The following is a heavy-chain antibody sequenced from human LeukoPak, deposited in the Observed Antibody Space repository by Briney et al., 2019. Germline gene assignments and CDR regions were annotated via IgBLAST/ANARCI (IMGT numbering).Heavy chain of an antibody. D-gene: IGHD2-8*02. CDR1: GFTVSSNY. CDR3: VRDSRYCPDV. V-gene: IGHV3-53*01. Sequence: PGGSLRLSCAASGFTVSSNYMSWVRQAPGKGLEWVSVIYSGGSTYYADSVKGRFTISRDNTKNTLYLQMNSLRAEDTAVYYCVRDSRYCPDVWGQGTTVTVSS. J-gene: IGHJ6*02. CDR2: IYSGGST.